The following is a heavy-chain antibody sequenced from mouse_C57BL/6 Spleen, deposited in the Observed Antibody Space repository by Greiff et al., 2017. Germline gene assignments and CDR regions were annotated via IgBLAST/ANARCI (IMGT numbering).Heavy chain of an antibody. J-gene: IGHJ1*03. V-gene: IGHV1-64*01. CDR2: IHPNSGST. Sequence: QVQLQQPGAELVKPGASVKLSCKASGYTFTSYWMHWVKQRPGQGLEWIGMIHPNSGSTNYNEKFKSKATLTVDKSSSTAYMQLSSLTSEDSAVYYCANHARCYYGSGYGYFDVWGTGTTVTVSS. D-gene: IGHD1-1*01. CDR1: GYTFTSYW. CDR3: ANHARCYYGSGYGYFDV.